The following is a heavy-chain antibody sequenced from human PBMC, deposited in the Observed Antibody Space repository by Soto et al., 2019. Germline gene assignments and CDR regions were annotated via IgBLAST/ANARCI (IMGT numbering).Heavy chain of an antibody. Sequence: GASVKVSCKASGYTFTSYAMHWVRQAPGQRLEWMGWINAGNGNTKYSQKFQGRVTITRDTSASTAYMELSSLRSEDTAVYYCARDWANYDILTGSDYYYYGMDVWGQGTTVTVSS. J-gene: IGHJ6*02. D-gene: IGHD3-9*01. CDR2: INAGNGNT. CDR1: GYTFTSYA. V-gene: IGHV1-3*01. CDR3: ARDWANYDILTGSDYYYYGMDV.